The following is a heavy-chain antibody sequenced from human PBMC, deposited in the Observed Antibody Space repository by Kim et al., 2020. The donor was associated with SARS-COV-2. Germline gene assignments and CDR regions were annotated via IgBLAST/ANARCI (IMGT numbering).Heavy chain of an antibody. J-gene: IGHJ4*02. CDR1: GGSFSGYY. CDR2: INHSGST. D-gene: IGHD5-18*01. CDR3: ARGSPDDRSYGLFDY. Sequence: SETLSLTCAVYGGSFSGYYWSWIRQPPGKGLEWIGEINHSGSTNYNPSLKSRVTISVDTSKNQFSLKLSSVTAADTAVYYCARGSPDDRSYGLFDYWGQGTLVTVSS. V-gene: IGHV4-34*01.